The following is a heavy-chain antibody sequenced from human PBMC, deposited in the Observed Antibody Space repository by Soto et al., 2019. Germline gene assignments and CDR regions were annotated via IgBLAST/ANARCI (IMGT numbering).Heavy chain of an antibody. CDR2: ISHGGST. V-gene: IGHV4-59*03. Sequence: QVQLRESGPGLVKPSETLSLTCTVSGASISSYYWSWIRKAPGQGLEWIAYISHGGSTKYNPSLTSRVTRSIDTSKHPFSLKLSVVTAADTALYACASIPHGYTFGWFDYWGQGSLVTVSS. CDR1: GASISSYY. D-gene: IGHD5-18*01. CDR3: ASIPHGYTFGWFDY. J-gene: IGHJ4*02.